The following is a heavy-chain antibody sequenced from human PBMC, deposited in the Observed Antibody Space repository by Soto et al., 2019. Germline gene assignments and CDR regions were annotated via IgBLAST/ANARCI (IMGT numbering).Heavy chain of an antibody. D-gene: IGHD2-2*01. CDR1: GYTFTGYY. V-gene: IGHV1-2*04. Sequence: GASVKVSCKASGYTFTGYYMHGVRQAPGQGLEWMGWINPNSGGTNYAQKFQGWVTMTRDTSISTAYMELSRLRSDDTAVYYCARGEIVVPAAQFPYYYYYGMDVWGQGTTVTVSS. CDR3: ARGEIVVPAAQFPYYYYYGMDV. J-gene: IGHJ6*02. CDR2: INPNSGGT.